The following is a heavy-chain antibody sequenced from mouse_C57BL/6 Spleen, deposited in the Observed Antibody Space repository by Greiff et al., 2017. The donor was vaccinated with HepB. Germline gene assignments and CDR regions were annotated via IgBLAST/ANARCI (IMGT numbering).Heavy chain of an antibody. CDR1: GFTFSSYG. Sequence: EVKLMESGGDLVKPGGSLKLSCAASGFTFSSYGMSWVRQTPDKRLEWVATISSGGSYTYYPDSVKGRFTISRDNAKNTLYLQMSSLKSEDTAMYYCARLDYSNYERGAMDCWGQGTSVTVSS. V-gene: IGHV5-6*01. CDR3: ARLDYSNYERGAMDC. CDR2: ISSGGSYT. D-gene: IGHD2-5*01. J-gene: IGHJ4*01.